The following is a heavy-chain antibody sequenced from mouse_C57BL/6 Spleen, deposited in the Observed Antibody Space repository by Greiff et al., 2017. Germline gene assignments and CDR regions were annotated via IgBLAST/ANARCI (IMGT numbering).Heavy chain of an antibody. V-gene: IGHV1-82*01. D-gene: IGHD2-4*01. Sequence: QVQLQQSGPELVKPGASVKISCKASGYAFSSSWMNWVKQRPGKGLEWIGRIYPGDGDTNYNGKFKGKATLTADKSSSTAYMQLRSLTSEDSAVYFCARWLEAYDYDVKFAYWGQGTLVTVSA. CDR1: GYAFSSSW. CDR2: IYPGDGDT. CDR3: ARWLEAYDYDVKFAY. J-gene: IGHJ3*01.